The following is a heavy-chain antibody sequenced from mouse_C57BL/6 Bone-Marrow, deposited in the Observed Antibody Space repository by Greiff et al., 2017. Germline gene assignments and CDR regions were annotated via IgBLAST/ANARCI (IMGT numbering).Heavy chain of an antibody. CDR1: GYTFTSYG. CDR2: IYPRSGNT. Sequence: QVQLQQSGAELARPGASVKLSCKASGYTFTSYGISWVKQRTGQGLEWIGEIYPRSGNTYYNEKFKGKATLTADKSSSTAYMELRSLTSEDSAVYFCARSPSYGYNLDYWGQGTTLTVSS. CDR3: ARSPSYGYNLDY. J-gene: IGHJ2*01. D-gene: IGHD2-2*01. V-gene: IGHV1-81*01.